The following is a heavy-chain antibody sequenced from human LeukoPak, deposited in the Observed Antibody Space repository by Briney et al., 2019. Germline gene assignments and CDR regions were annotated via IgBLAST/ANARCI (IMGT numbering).Heavy chain of an antibody. D-gene: IGHD4-17*01. CDR2: INHSGST. CDR1: GGSFSGYY. CDR3: ARQDDYLFDY. J-gene: IGHJ4*02. V-gene: IGHV4-34*01. Sequence: SETLSLTCAVYGGSFSGYYWSWIRQPPGKGLESIGEINHSGSTNYNPSLKSRVTISVDTSKNQFSLKLSSVTAADTAVYYCARQDDYLFDYWGQGTLVTVSS.